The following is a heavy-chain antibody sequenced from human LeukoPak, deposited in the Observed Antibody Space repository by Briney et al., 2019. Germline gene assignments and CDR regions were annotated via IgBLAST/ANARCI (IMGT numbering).Heavy chain of an antibody. V-gene: IGHV3-21*01. Sequence: PGGSLRLSCAASGFTFSSYSMNWVRQAPGKGLEWVSSISSSSSYIYYADSVKGRFTIYRDNAKNSLYLQMNSLRPEDTSVYYCAIFLAYSSSSVYYWGQGTLVTVSS. D-gene: IGHD6-6*01. CDR1: GFTFSSYS. CDR3: AIFLAYSSSSVYY. CDR2: ISSSSSYI. J-gene: IGHJ4*02.